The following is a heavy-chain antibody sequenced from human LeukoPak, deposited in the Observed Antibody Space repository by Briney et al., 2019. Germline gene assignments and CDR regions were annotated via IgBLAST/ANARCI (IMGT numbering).Heavy chain of an antibody. D-gene: IGHD3-3*01. J-gene: IGHJ3*02. CDR1: GYTFTSYY. CDR2: INPSGGST. V-gene: IGHV1-46*01. CDR3: ARSLAITIFGVVTDGAFDI. Sequence: ASVKVSCKASGYTFTSYYMHWVRQAPGQGLEWMGIINPSGGSTSYTQKLQGRVTMTTDTSTSTAYMELRSLRSDDTAVYYCARSLAITIFGVVTDGAFDIWGQGTMVTVSS.